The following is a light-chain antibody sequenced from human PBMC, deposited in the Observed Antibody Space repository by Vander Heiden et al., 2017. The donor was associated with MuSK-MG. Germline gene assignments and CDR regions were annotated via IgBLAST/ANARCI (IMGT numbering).Light chain of an antibody. V-gene: IGKV1-39*01. CDR3: QQSYTVPIT. J-gene: IGKJ5*01. Sequence: IQMTHSPSSLSASVGDRVTITCRASQSISSFLNWYQQKPGKAPKLLISAASSLQSGVPSRFSGSGSGTDFALTISSLQPEDFASYYCQQSYTVPITFGQGTRLEI. CDR2: AAS. CDR1: QSISSF.